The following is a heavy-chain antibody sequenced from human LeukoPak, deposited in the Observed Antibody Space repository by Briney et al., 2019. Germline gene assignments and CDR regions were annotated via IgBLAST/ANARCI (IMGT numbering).Heavy chain of an antibody. D-gene: IGHD3-9*01. J-gene: IGHJ3*02. CDR1: GYTFTGYY. V-gene: IGHV1-2*02. CDR2: INPNSGGT. CDR3: ARVFSELRYFDWSLHDAFDI. Sequence: GASVKVSCKASGYTFTGYYMHWVRQAPGQGLEWMGWINPNSGGTNYAQKFQGRVTMTRDTSISTAYMELSRLGSDDTAVYYCARVFSELRYFDWSLHDAFDIWGQGTMVTVSS.